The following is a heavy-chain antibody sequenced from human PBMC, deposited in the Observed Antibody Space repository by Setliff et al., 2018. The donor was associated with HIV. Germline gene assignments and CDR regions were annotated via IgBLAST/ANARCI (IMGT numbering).Heavy chain of an antibody. D-gene: IGHD5-12*01. J-gene: IGHJ4*02. CDR2: IYHHGTT. V-gene: IGHV4-38-2*01. CDR1: GYSISSGYY. Sequence: PSETLSLTCAVSGYSISSGYYWGWIRQPPGKGLEWIGNIYHHGTTYYYPSLKCPVTISLDTSNNQFSLNLTPVTAAEAAVYYCARSTPSVGYISEHWGQGTLVTVSS. CDR3: ARSTPSVGYISEH.